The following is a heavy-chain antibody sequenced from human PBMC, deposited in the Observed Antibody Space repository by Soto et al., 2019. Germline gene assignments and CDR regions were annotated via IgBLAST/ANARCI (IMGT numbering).Heavy chain of an antibody. D-gene: IGHD4-17*01. J-gene: IGHJ4*02. CDR3: ARDAYGDYQGLDY. Sequence: GGSLRLSCAASGFTFSSYGMSWVRQAPGKGLEWASAISGSGGSTYHADSVKGRFTISRDNAKNSLYLQMNSLRAEDTAVYHCARDAYGDYQGLDYWGQGTLVTVSS. V-gene: IGHV3-23*01. CDR1: GFTFSSYG. CDR2: ISGSGGST.